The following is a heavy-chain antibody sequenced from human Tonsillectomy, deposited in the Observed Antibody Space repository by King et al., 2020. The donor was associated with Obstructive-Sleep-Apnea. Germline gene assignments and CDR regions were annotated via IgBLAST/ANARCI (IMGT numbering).Heavy chain of an antibody. V-gene: IGHV1-18*04. D-gene: IGHD6-19*01. CDR1: GYTFTNYA. Sequence: QVQLVQSGTEVKKPGASVKVSCRTAGYTFTNYAITWVRQAPGQGLEWMGWISGYNGNTDYAQKFQGRVTMTTDTSASTAYMDLRSLRSDDTAVYFCARFGSSGWYFDSWGQGTLVTVSS. CDR2: ISGYNGNT. J-gene: IGHJ4*02. CDR3: ARFGSSGWYFDS.